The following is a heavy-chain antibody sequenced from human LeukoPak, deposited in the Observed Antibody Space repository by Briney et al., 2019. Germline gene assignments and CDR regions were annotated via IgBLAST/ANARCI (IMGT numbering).Heavy chain of an antibody. CDR1: GGSISSYY. V-gene: IGHV4-4*07. Sequence: PSETLSLTCTVSGGSISSYYWSWIRQPAGKGLEWIGRICTSGSTNYNPSLKSRVTMSADTSKNQFSLKLSSVTAADTAVYYCVRDFNDYYYYYYMDVWGKGTTVTVSS. J-gene: IGHJ6*03. CDR2: ICTSGST. D-gene: IGHD1-1*01. CDR3: VRDFNDYYYYYYMDV.